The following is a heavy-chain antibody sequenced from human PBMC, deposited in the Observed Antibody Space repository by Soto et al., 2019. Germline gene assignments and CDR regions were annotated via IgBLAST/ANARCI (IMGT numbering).Heavy chain of an antibody. V-gene: IGHV3-33*01. D-gene: IGHD3-16*01. CDR1: GFTFSSYG. J-gene: IGHJ4*02. CDR2: IWYDGSNK. CDR3: ARDLGGGTKYYFDY. Sequence: QVQLVESGGGVVQPGRSLRLSCAASGFTFSSYGMHWVRQAPGKGLEWVAVIWYDGSNKYYADSVKGRFTISRDNSKNTLYLQMNSLRAEDTAVYYCARDLGGGTKYYFDYWGQGTLVTVSS.